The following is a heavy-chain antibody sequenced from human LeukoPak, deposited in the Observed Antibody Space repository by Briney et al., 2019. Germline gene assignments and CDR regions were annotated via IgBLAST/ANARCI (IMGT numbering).Heavy chain of an antibody. J-gene: IGHJ4*02. CDR3: ARGSSNSGSYWGSGY. D-gene: IGHD1-26*01. CDR1: GYTFTSYD. CDR2: MNPNSGNT. V-gene: IGHV1-8*01. Sequence: ASVKVSCKASGYTFTSYDINWVRQATGQGLEWVGWMNPNSGNTGYAQKFQGRVTMTRNTSISTAYMELSSLRSEDTAVYYCARGSSNSGSYWGSGYWGQGTLVTVSS.